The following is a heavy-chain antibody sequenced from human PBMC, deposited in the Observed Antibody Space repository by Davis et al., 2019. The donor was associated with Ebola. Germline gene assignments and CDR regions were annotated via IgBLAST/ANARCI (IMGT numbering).Heavy chain of an antibody. CDR1: GFTFSSYA. CDR3: AKLNDYSPFDD. D-gene: IGHD4-11*01. V-gene: IGHV3-23*01. J-gene: IGHJ4*02. CDR2: ISGSDGST. Sequence: GESLKISCAASGFTFSSYAMSWVRQAPGKGLEWVSLISGSDGSTYYADSVKGRFTISRDNSKNTLYLQMNSLRAEDTAVYYCAKLNDYSPFDDWGQGTLVTVSS.